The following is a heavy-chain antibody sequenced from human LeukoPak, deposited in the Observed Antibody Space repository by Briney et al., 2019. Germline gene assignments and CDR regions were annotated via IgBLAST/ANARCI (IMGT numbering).Heavy chain of an antibody. CDR3: AREADPDYYDSSGYYGY. Sequence: GGSLRLSCAASGFTFSSYWMSWVRQAPGKGLEWVANIKQDGSEKYYVDSVKGRFTISSDNAKNSLYLQMNSLRAEDTAVYYCAREADPDYYDSSGYYGYWGQGTLVTVSS. V-gene: IGHV3-7*01. J-gene: IGHJ4*02. D-gene: IGHD3-22*01. CDR1: GFTFSSYW. CDR2: IKQDGSEK.